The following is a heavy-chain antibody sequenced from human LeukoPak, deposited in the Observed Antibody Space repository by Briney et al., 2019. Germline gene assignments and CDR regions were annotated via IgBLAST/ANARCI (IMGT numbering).Heavy chain of an antibody. V-gene: IGHV3-48*01. Sequence: GGSLRLSCAASGFTFSSFSMDWVRQAPGKGLEWLSYISSTSSTMLYTDSVKGRFTISRDNAKNSLYLKMHSLRAEDTAVYYCARSRSGYQFDYWGQGTLVTVSS. J-gene: IGHJ4*02. CDR1: GFTFSSFS. CDR3: ARSRSGYQFDY. D-gene: IGHD2-2*01. CDR2: ISSTSSTM.